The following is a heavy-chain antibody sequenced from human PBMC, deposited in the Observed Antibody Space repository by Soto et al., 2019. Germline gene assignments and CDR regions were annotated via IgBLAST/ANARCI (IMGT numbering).Heavy chain of an antibody. D-gene: IGHD5-18*01. CDR3: ARDRELDTAMVMYYFDY. J-gene: IGHJ4*02. CDR1: GFTFSTYG. CDR2: IWYDGSEK. Sequence: GGSLRLSCAASGFTFSTYGMHWVRQAPGKGLEWVAVIWYDGSEKYYVDSVKVRFTISRDNAKNSLYLQMNSLRAEDTAVYYCARDRELDTAMVMYYFDYWGQGTLVTVSS. V-gene: IGHV3-33*01.